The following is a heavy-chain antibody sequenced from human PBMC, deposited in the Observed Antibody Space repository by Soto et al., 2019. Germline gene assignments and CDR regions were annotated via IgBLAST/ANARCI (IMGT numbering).Heavy chain of an antibody. Sequence: ALVKVSCKVSGYTLTELSMHWVRQAPGKGLEWMGGFDPDDGETIYAQKFQGRVTMTEDTSTATAYMELSSLRSEDTARYYCAAADSGRRGINYYCYDWMDVWGQGTTVTVSS. V-gene: IGHV1-24*01. CDR1: GYTLTELS. CDR3: AAADSGRRGINYYCYDWMDV. J-gene: IGHJ6*02. D-gene: IGHD1-26*01. CDR2: FDPDDGET.